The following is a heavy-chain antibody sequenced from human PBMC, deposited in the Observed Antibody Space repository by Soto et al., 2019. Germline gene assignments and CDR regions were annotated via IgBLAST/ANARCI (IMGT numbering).Heavy chain of an antibody. CDR2: ISGSGGST. CDR1: GFTFSSYA. J-gene: IGHJ6*02. D-gene: IGHD3-9*01. Sequence: GESLKISCAASGFTFSSYAMSWVRQAPGKGLEWVSAISGSGGSTYYADSVKGRFTISRDNSKNTLYLQMNSLRAEDTAVYYCAKDILTTETVGMDVWGQGTTVTVSS. V-gene: IGHV3-23*01. CDR3: AKDILTTETVGMDV.